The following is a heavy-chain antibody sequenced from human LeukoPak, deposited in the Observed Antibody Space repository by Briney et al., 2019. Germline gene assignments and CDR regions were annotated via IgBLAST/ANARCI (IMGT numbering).Heavy chain of an antibody. CDR3: AREGGSGRPLAN. CDR1: GFTFSSYA. D-gene: IGHD3-10*01. CDR2: ISGSGGST. J-gene: IGHJ4*02. Sequence: TGGSLRLSCAASGFTFSSYAMSWVRQAPGKGLEWVSAISGSGGSTYYADSVKGRFTISRDNAKNSLYLQMNSLRAEETAVYYCAREGGSGRPLANWGQGTLVTVSS. V-gene: IGHV3-23*01.